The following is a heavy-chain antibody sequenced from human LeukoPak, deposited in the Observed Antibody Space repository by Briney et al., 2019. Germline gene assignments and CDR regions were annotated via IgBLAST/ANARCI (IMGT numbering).Heavy chain of an antibody. D-gene: IGHD3-3*01. CDR2: INSAGSST. CDR3: AKAMSGPATFDI. V-gene: IGHV3-74*01. J-gene: IGHJ3*02. Sequence: GGSLRLSCAASGFTFSSYWMHWVRQAPGKGLMWVSRINSAGSSTNYADSVKGRLTTSRDNAKNTLYLQMSSLRAEDTAVYYCAKAMSGPATFDIWGQGTKVTVSS. CDR1: GFTFSSYW.